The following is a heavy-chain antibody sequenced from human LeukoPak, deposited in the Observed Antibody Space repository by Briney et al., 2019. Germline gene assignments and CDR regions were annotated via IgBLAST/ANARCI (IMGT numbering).Heavy chain of an antibody. CDR2: ISSSSSTI. CDR1: GFTFSSYS. D-gene: IGHD2-21*01. V-gene: IGHV3-48*01. CDR3: AKAPVTSCRGAYCYPFDS. Sequence: GGSLRLSCAASGFTFSSYSMNWVRQAPGKGLEWVSYISSSSSTIYYADSVKGRFTISRDNAKNSLYLQMNSLRAEDTAVYYCAKAPVTSCRGAYCYPFDSWGQGTLVTVSS. J-gene: IGHJ4*02.